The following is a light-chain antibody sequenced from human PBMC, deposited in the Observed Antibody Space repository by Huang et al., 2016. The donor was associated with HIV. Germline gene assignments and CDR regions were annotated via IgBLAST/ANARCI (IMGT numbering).Light chain of an antibody. V-gene: IGKV3-15*01. CDR1: QSVANK. CDR2: DAS. CDR3: QQYNNWPPRT. Sequence: EIVMTQSPATLSVSPGDRATLSCRARQSVANKLAWYQQKPGQAPRLLIYDASARATGIPARFSGSGSGTEFTLTIDSVQSEDFAVYYCQQYNNWPPRTFGQGTKVEIK. J-gene: IGKJ1*01.